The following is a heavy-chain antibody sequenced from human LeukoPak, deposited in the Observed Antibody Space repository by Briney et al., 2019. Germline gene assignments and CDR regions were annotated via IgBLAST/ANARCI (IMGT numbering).Heavy chain of an antibody. V-gene: IGHV3-23*01. CDR1: GFTFSSYA. Sequence: GGSLRLSCAASGFTFSSYAMSWVRQAPGKGLESVSAISGSCGSTYYADSLKGRFTITRDNSKNMLYLQMNSRRAEDTAVYCCAKALRNVLVVYALAIEDQADAFDIWGQGTMVTVSS. J-gene: IGHJ3*02. CDR2: ISGSCGST. D-gene: IGHD2-8*02. CDR3: AKALRNVLVVYALAIEDQADAFDI.